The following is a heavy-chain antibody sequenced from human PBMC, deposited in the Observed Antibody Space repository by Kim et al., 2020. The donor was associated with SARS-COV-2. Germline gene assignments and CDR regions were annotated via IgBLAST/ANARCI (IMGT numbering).Heavy chain of an antibody. J-gene: IGHJ4*02. V-gene: IGHV3-33*01. CDR3: ARDFGTGEGY. Sequence: NKYYADSVKGRFTISRDNSKNTLYLQMNSLRAEDTAVYYCARDFGTGEGYWGQGTLVTVSS. CDR2: NK. D-gene: IGHD3-16*01.